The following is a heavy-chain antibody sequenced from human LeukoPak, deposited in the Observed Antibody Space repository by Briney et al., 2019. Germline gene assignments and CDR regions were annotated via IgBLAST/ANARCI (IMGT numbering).Heavy chain of an antibody. CDR1: GFTFSSYW. D-gene: IGHD4-23*01. CDR3: ARGRPHGNDC. Sequence: PGGSLRLSCAASGFTFSSYWMSWVRQAPGKGLVWVSRIASDGSSTTYADSVKGRFSISRDNAKNTLYLQMNSLRVEDTAVYYCARGRPHGNDCWGQGTLVTVSS. V-gene: IGHV3-74*01. CDR2: IASDGSST. J-gene: IGHJ4*02.